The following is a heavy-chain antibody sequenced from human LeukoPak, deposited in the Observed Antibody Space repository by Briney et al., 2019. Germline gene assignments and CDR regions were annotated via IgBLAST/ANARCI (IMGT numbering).Heavy chain of an antibody. CDR2: ISGSSSYK. Sequence: GGSLRLSCTASGFTFSSYNMNWVRQAPGKGLEWVSSISGSSSYKYYADSVKGRFTISRGNAKNSLYLQMNSLRAEDTAVYYCARDRIAVAATETSFDYWGQGTLVTVSS. D-gene: IGHD6-19*01. CDR3: ARDRIAVAATETSFDY. J-gene: IGHJ4*02. V-gene: IGHV3-21*01. CDR1: GFTFSSYN.